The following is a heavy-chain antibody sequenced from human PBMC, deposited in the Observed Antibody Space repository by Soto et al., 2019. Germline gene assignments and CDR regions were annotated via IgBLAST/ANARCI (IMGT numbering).Heavy chain of an antibody. J-gene: IGHJ6*02. Sequence: QVQLAQSRGEVKKPGASVKVSCKTSGYSFTTYGISWVRQAPGQGLEWMGWISGYNGNTNYAQKLKGRLTMTTDTSTSTAYIELRSLTSDDTAVYYCAREGPAPYYYYGMDVWGQGSTVTVSS. CDR3: AREGPAPYYYYGMDV. V-gene: IGHV1-18*01. CDR1: GYSFTTYG. CDR2: ISGYNGNT.